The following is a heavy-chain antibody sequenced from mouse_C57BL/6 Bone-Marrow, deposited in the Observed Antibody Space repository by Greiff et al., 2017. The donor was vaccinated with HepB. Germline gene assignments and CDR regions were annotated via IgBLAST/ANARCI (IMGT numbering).Heavy chain of an antibody. CDR3: TRFYDYDSAMDY. J-gene: IGHJ4*01. V-gene: IGHV5-17*02. CDR2: INSGSSTI. Sequence: EVMLVESGGGLVQPGGSRKLSCAASGFTFSSFGMHWVRQAPEKGLEWVAYINSGSSTIYYADTVKGRFTVSRDKPKNILFRQMTSLRSEDTAMYYCTRFYDYDSAMDYWGQGTSVTVSS. CDR1: GFTFSSFG. D-gene: IGHD2-4*01.